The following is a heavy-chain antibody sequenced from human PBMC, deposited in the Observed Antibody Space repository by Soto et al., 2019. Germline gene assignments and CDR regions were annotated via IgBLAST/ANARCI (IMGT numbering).Heavy chain of an antibody. J-gene: IGHJ6*02. Sequence: SETLSLTCTVSGGSISSGGYYWSWIRQPPGKGLEWIGEINHSGSTNYNPSLKSRVTISVDTSKNQFSLKLSSVTAADTAVYYCARFSGTRFLRKDYYYGMDVWGQGTTVTVSS. CDR3: ARFSGTRFLRKDYYYGMDV. CDR1: GGSISSGGYY. CDR2: INHSGST. V-gene: IGHV4-39*07. D-gene: IGHD3-3*01.